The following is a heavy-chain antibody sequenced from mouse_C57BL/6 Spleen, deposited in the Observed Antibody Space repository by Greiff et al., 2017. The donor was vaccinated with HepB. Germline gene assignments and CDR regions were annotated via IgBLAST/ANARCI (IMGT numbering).Heavy chain of an antibody. CDR1: GYTFTSYW. V-gene: IGHV1-59*01. D-gene: IGHD2-4*01. Sequence: QVQLKQPGAELVRPGTSVKLSCKASGYTFTSYWMHWVKQRPGQGLVWIGVIDPSDSYTNYNQKFKGKATLTVDTSSSTAYMQLSSLTSEDSAVYYCARYDSWFAYWGQGTLVTVSA. J-gene: IGHJ3*01. CDR3: ARYDSWFAY. CDR2: IDPSDSYT.